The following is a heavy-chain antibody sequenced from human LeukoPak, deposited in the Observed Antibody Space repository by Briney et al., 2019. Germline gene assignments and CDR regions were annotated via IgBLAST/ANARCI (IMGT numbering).Heavy chain of an antibody. CDR3: ARRMSPRRYNWFDP. Sequence: ASVKVPCKASGYTFTSYDINWVRQATGQGLEWMGWMNPNSGNTGYAQKFQGRVTMTRNTSISTAYMELSSLRSEDTAVYYCARRMSPRRYNWFDPWGQGTLVTVSS. CDR2: MNPNSGNT. J-gene: IGHJ5*02. V-gene: IGHV1-8*01. CDR1: GYTFTSYD. D-gene: IGHD3-3*01.